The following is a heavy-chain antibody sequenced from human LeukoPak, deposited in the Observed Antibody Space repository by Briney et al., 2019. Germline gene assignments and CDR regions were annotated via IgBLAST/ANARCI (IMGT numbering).Heavy chain of an antibody. CDR1: EFIFDDYA. CDR2: INWDGGST. D-gene: IGHD3-16*01. CDR3: TRDSGGWFDP. Sequence: GGSLRLSCAASEFIFDDYAMNWVRQAPGKGLEWVSGINWDGGSTHYADSVKGRFTISRDNAKNSLYLQMNSLRAEDTALYYCTRDSGGWFDPWGQGTLVTVSS. V-gene: IGHV3-20*04. J-gene: IGHJ5*02.